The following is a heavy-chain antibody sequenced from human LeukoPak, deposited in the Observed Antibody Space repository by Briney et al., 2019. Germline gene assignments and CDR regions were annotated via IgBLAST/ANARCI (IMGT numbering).Heavy chain of an antibody. J-gene: IGHJ1*01. CDR2: ISNNGENT. Sequence: GGSLRLSCSASGFTFSSYVMHWVRQAPGKGLEYVSAISNNGENTYYADSVKGRFTISRDNSKNTLYVQMSSLRDEDTAVYYCAAYDNSGYSKKYFQHWGQGTLVTVSS. D-gene: IGHD3-22*01. CDR1: GFTFSSYV. CDR3: AAYDNSGYSKKYFQH. V-gene: IGHV3-64*05.